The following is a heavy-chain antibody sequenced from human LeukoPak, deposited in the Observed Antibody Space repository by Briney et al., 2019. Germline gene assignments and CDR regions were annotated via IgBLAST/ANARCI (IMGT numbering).Heavy chain of an antibody. Sequence: PSETLSLTCAVSVGSISGGNWWRWVRQSPGKGLEWIGEIYHNGTPNYSPSLKSRLTISADTSKNQFSLKLTSVTAADTAVYYCAREEDYGGNSRAIDHWGQGTLVTASS. D-gene: IGHD4-23*01. CDR1: VGSISGGNW. CDR2: IYHNGTP. J-gene: IGHJ5*02. CDR3: AREEDYGGNSRAIDH. V-gene: IGHV4-4*02.